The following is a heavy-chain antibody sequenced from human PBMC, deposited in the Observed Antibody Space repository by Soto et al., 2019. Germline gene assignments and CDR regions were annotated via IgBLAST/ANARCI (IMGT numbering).Heavy chain of an antibody. CDR1: GGSISSYY. CDR2: IYYSGST. J-gene: IGHJ6*02. CDR3: ARAQEGRYYYYYGMDV. V-gene: IGHV4-59*01. Sequence: SETLSLTCTVSGGSISSYYWSWIRQPPGKGLEWIGYIYYSGSTNYNPSLKSRVTISVDTSKNQFSLKLSSVTAADTAVYYCARAQEGRYYYYYGMDVWGQGTTVTVS.